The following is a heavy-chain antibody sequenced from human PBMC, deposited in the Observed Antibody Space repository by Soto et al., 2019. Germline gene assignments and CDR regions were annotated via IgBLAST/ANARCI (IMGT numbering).Heavy chain of an antibody. CDR3: ARDMRNHTQFIFDY. D-gene: IGHD2-2*01. CDR1: GCNFDVYA. Sequence: QVQLVESGGGVVQPGRSLRLSCAASGCNFDVYAMHWVRQAPGKGLEWVAIISYDGGNEYYADSVKGRFTISRDNSRNTLSTQTHSTRPEDTAVYYRARDMRNHTQFIFDYWGQGALVTVSS. J-gene: IGHJ4*02. V-gene: IGHV3-30-3*01. CDR2: ISYDGGNE.